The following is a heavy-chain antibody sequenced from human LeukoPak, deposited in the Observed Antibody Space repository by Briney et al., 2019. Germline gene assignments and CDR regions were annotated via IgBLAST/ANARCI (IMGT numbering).Heavy chain of an antibody. J-gene: IGHJ5*02. CDR3: ARGSYSSSWYGGNWFDP. V-gene: IGHV3-53*01. CDR1: GFTFSSYS. D-gene: IGHD6-13*01. CDR2: IYSGGST. Sequence: GGSLRLSCAASGFTFSSYSMNWVRQAPGKGLEWVSVIYSGGSTYYADSVKGRFTISRDNSKNTLYLQMNSLRAEDTAVYYCARGSYSSSWYGGNWFDPWGQGTLVTVSS.